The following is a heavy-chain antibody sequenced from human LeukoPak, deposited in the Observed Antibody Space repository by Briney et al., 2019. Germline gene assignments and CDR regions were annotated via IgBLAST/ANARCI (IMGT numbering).Heavy chain of an antibody. CDR2: IYYSGST. V-gene: IGHV4-38-2*02. CDR3: ASSSGYPGGDAFDI. J-gene: IGHJ3*02. D-gene: IGHD3-22*01. Sequence: SETLSLTCTVSGYSISSGYYWGWIRQPPGKGLEWIGSIYYSGSTYYNPSLKSRVTISVDTSKNQFSLKLSSVTAADTAVYYCASSSGYPGGDAFDIWGQGTMVTVSS. CDR1: GYSISSGYY.